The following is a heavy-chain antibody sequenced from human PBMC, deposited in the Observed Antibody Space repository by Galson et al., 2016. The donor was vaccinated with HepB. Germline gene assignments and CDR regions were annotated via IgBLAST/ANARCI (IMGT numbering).Heavy chain of an antibody. V-gene: IGHV3-66*01. J-gene: IGHJ3*01. CDR2: LYDSGSP. Sequence: SLRLSCAASGFTVTNNYVSWVRQAPGKGLEWVSILYDSGSPYYADSVKGRFTISRDNSKNTLYLQMNSLRAEDTAVYYCARVLVVRGSIDAFDLWGQGTMVTVSS. D-gene: IGHD2-2*01. CDR1: GFTVTNNY. CDR3: ARVLVVRGSIDAFDL.